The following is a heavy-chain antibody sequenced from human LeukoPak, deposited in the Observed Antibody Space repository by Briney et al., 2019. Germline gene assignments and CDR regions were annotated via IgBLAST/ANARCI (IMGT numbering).Heavy chain of an antibody. J-gene: IGHJ3*02. D-gene: IGHD3-22*01. CDR3: ARESAYDSSGFNVFDI. CDR1: GFTFRSYA. V-gene: IGHV3-23*01. Sequence: PGGSLRLSCAASGFTFRSYAMSWVRQAPGKGLEWVSGISGSGGSTYYADSVKGRFTISRDNAKNSLYLQMNSLRAEDTAVYYCARESAYDSSGFNVFDIWGRGTMVTVSS. CDR2: ISGSGGST.